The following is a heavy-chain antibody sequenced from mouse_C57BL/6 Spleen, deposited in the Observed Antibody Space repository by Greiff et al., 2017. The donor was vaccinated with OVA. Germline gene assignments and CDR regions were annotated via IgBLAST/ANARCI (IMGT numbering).Heavy chain of an antibody. Sequence: EVKLMESGPELVKPGASVKISCKASGYSFTGYYMNWVKQSPEKSLEWIGEINPSTGGTTYNQKFKAKATLTVDKSSSTAYMQLKSLTSEDSAVYYCALMVTTGFAYWGQGTLVTVSA. V-gene: IGHV1-42*01. D-gene: IGHD2-2*01. CDR3: ALMVTTGFAY. CDR1: GYSFTGYY. CDR2: INPSTGGT. J-gene: IGHJ3*01.